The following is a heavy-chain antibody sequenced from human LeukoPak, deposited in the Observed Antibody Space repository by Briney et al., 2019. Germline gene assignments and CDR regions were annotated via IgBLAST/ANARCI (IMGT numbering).Heavy chain of an antibody. Sequence: SETLSLTCTVSGGSISSYYWSWIRQPAGKGLEWIGRIYTSGSTNYNPSLKSRVTMSVDTSKNQFSLKLSFVTAADTAVYYCAGKRDKWELAYWGQGTLVTVSS. CDR2: IYTSGST. V-gene: IGHV4-4*07. D-gene: IGHD1-26*01. CDR3: AGKRDKWELAY. J-gene: IGHJ4*02. CDR1: GGSISSYY.